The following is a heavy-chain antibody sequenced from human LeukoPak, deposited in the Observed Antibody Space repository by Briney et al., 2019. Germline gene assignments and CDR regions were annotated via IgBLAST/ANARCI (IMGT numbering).Heavy chain of an antibody. J-gene: IGHJ4*02. CDR3: ARAYYVSGSYPNYFFDY. Sequence: ASVKVSCKASGYSFISHFMHWVRQSPGQGLERMGLINPSGGSTRYAQKFQGRVTMTRDTSTSTVYVELSSLRSEDTAVYDCARAYYVSGSYPNYFFDYWGQGTLVTVSS. D-gene: IGHD3-10*01. V-gene: IGHV1-46*01. CDR1: GYSFISHF. CDR2: INPSGGST.